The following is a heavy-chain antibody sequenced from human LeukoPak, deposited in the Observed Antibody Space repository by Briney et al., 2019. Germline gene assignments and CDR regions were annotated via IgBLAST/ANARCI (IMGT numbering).Heavy chain of an antibody. Sequence: GGSLRLSCTASGFTFGDYTVTWFRQAPGKGLEWVGFIRSKTYGGTTEDAASVKGRFTISRDDSRSIAYLQMNSLKTEDTAVYYCIRGGANSPFDYWGQGTLVTVSS. CDR3: IRGGANSPFDY. CDR1: GFTFGDYT. J-gene: IGHJ4*02. D-gene: IGHD3-16*01. CDR2: IRSKTYGGTT. V-gene: IGHV3-49*03.